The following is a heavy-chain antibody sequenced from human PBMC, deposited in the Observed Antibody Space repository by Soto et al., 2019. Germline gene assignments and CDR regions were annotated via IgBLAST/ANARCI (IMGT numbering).Heavy chain of an antibody. D-gene: IGHD3-10*01. Sequence: EGQLVEFGGGLVQPGGSLRLSCAASGFSFSIYSYNWVRQAPGKGLEWLSYISAAGSSIYYADSVKGRFTISRDSARDSVYLQMPSLRAEDTAVYDCAKDRGGWGAFDIWGQGTMVTVSS. V-gene: IGHV3-48*01. CDR3: AKDRGGWGAFDI. CDR1: GFSFSIYS. CDR2: ISAAGSSI. J-gene: IGHJ3*02.